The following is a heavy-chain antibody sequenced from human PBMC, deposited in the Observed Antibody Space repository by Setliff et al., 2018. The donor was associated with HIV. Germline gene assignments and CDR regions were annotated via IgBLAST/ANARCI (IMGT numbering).Heavy chain of an antibody. V-gene: IGHV3-48*03. CDR3: AREAGYGGGDSALDI. D-gene: IGHD4-17*01. CDR1: GFTFSNFE. Sequence: PGGSLRLSCAASGFTFSNFEMNWVRQAPGKGLEWVSYISRTGSTVYYADSVKGRFTISRDNAKISLHLQMNSLRVEDTGIYYCAREAGYGGGDSALDIWGKGTMVTVSS. CDR2: ISRTGSTV. J-gene: IGHJ3*02.